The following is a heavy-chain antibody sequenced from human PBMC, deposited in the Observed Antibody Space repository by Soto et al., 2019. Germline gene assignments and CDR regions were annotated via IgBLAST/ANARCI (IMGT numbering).Heavy chain of an antibody. Sequence: ASVKVSCKASGYTFTSYGISWVRQAPGQGLEWMGWISAYNGNTNYAQKLQGRVTMTTDTSTSTAYMELRSLRSDDTAVYYCASSFIGVGSSEEEPYAFDIWGQGTMVTVSS. CDR2: ISAYNGNT. D-gene: IGHD2-15*01. V-gene: IGHV1-18*01. CDR1: GYTFTSYG. CDR3: ASSFIGVGSSEEEPYAFDI. J-gene: IGHJ3*02.